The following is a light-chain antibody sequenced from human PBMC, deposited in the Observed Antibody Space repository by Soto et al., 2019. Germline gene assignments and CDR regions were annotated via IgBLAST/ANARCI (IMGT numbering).Light chain of an antibody. Sequence: QSALTQPASVSGSPGQSITISCTGTSSDVGGYNYVSWYQQHPGKAPKLMIYDVSNRPSGVSNRFSGSKSGNTVSLTISGLQAEDEADYYCSSYTSSSTLDFGTGTKLNVL. CDR1: SSDVGGYNY. V-gene: IGLV2-14*01. CDR2: DVS. CDR3: SSYTSSSTLD. J-gene: IGLJ1*01.